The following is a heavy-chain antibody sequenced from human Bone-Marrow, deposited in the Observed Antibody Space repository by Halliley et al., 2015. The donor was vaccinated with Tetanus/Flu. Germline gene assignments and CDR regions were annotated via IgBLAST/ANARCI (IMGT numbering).Heavy chain of an antibody. Sequence: SLRLSCEASGFTFSSDWMHWVRQAPGGGLMWVARIIKDGSYTDYADSVKGRFTISRDNAKSTLFLQMNDLRVEDTAMYYCARDPRFCSGVSCHANWFDPWGQGTLVTVSS. CDR1: GFTFSSDW. D-gene: IGHD2-15*01. J-gene: IGHJ5*02. CDR3: ARDPRFCSGVSCHANWFDP. V-gene: IGHV3-74*01. CDR2: IIKDGSYT.